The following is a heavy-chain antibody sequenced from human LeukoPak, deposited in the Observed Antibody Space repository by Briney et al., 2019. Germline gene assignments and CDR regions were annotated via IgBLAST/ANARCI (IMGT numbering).Heavy chain of an antibody. CDR1: GGSISSYY. CDR3: ARHYGSSSYYYYYGMDV. Sequence: SETLSLTCTVSGGSISSYYWSWIRQPPGKGLGWIGYIYYSGSTNYNPSLKGRVTRSVDTSKNQFSLTLSSVTAADTAVYYCARHYGSSSYYYYYGMDVWGQGTTVTVSS. D-gene: IGHD6-13*01. V-gene: IGHV4-59*08. CDR2: IYYSGST. J-gene: IGHJ6*02.